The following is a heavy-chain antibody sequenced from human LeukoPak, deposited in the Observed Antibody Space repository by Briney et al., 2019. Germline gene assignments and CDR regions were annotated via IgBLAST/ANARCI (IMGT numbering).Heavy chain of an antibody. CDR3: AKARGSSWYRLFDY. CDR2: ISWNSGSI. CDR1: GFTFDDYA. J-gene: IGHJ4*02. D-gene: IGHD6-13*01. V-gene: IGHV3-9*01. Sequence: GRSLRLSCAASGFTFDDYAMHWVRQAPGKGLEWVSGISWNSGSIGYADSVKGRFTISRDNAKNSLYLQMNSLRAEDAALCYCAKARGSSWYRLFDYWGQGTLVTVSS.